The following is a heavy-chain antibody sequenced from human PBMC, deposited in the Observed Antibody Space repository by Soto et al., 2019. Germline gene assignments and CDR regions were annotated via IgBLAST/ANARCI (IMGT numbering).Heavy chain of an antibody. CDR1: GYTFTSYG. Sequence: ASVKVSCKASGYTFTSYGISWVRQAPGQGPEWMGWISAYNGNTNYAQKLQGRVTMTTDTSTSTAYMELRSLRSDDTAVYYCARDYSSSDGYYYGMDVWGQGTTVTVSS. J-gene: IGHJ6*02. V-gene: IGHV1-18*01. D-gene: IGHD6-6*01. CDR2: ISAYNGNT. CDR3: ARDYSSSDGYYYGMDV.